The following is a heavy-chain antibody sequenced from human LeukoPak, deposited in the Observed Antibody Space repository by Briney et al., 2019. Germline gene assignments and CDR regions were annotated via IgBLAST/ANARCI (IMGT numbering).Heavy chain of an antibody. D-gene: IGHD4-17*01. CDR3: AREAPGHGDPT. J-gene: IGHJ5*02. CDR1: GLTFSSYE. Sequence: GGSLRLSCAASGLTFSSYEMNWVRQAPGKGLEWVSYISSSGSTKYYADSVKGRFSISRDNAKKSLYLQMSSLRAEDTAVYYCAREAPGHGDPTWGQGTLVTVSS. V-gene: IGHV3-48*03. CDR2: ISSSGSTK.